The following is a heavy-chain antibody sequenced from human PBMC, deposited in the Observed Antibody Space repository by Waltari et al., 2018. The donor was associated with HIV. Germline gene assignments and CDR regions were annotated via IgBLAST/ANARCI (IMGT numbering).Heavy chain of an antibody. V-gene: IGHV4-30-2*01. J-gene: IGHJ6*02. CDR3: SSLAPRLPSFALDV. D-gene: IGHD2-21*01. Sequence: QLQLQESGSGLVKPSQTLSLTCAVSGASISTSSYSWTWVQQPPGKGLEWIGYIHHGGNTYYYPSLKRRVTILMDRSKNHFSLRLISVAAADTAVYYCSSLAPRLPSFALDVWGQGTTVTVSS. CDR1: GASISTSSYS. CDR2: IHHGGNT.